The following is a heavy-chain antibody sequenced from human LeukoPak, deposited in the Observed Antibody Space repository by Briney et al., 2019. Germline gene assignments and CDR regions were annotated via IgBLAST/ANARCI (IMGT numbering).Heavy chain of an antibody. D-gene: IGHD3-10*01. CDR3: ARHADDYGSGSYYNDH. J-gene: IGHJ4*02. CDR2: IWYDGSQK. Sequence: HPGGSLRLSCAASGFALRRYGMQWVRQAPGKGLEWVAVIWYDGSQKYYGQSVKGRFTISRDNSKNTLDLQMDSLRVEDTAVYYCARHADDYGSGSYYNDHWGQGALVIVSS. CDR1: GFALRRYG. V-gene: IGHV3-33*01.